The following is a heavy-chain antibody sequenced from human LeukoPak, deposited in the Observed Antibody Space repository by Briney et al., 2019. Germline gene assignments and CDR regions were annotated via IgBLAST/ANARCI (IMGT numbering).Heavy chain of an antibody. CDR1: GFTFSAYH. V-gene: IGHV3-21*01. CDR3: ARDRYYYDSSRAPY. CDR2: ISSSSSYI. Sequence: GGSLRLSCAASGFTFSAYHINWVRQAPGKGLEWVSSISSSSSYIYYADSVKGRFTISRDNAKNSLYLQMNSLRAEDTAVYYCARDRYYYDSSRAPYWGQGTLVTVSS. D-gene: IGHD3-22*01. J-gene: IGHJ4*02.